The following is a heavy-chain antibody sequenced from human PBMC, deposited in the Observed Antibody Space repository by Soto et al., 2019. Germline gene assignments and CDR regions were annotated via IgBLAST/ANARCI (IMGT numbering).Heavy chain of an antibody. D-gene: IGHD2-15*01. CDR2: ISSSGTGI. CDR3: ARAYSDAFDI. CDR1: GFKFSDYY. Sequence: QVQLVESGGGLVKPGGSLRLSCAASGFKFSDYYMIWIRQAPGKGLEWVAYISSSGTGIYYLDSVKGRFTISRDNAKNSLLRQMSSLRAEDTAVYYCARAYSDAFDIWGQGTMVTVSS. J-gene: IGHJ3*02. V-gene: IGHV3-11*01.